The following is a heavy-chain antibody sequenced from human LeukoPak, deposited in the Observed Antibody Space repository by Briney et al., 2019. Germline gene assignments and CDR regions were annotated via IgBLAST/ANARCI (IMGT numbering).Heavy chain of an antibody. Sequence: GGSLRLSCAASGFTFSSYAMSWVRQAPRKGLEWVSTSSDTTYYTDSVKGRFTISRDTSKNTLYLQMNSLEAADTAVYYCARSRGPGNHYFDYWGQGALVTVSS. CDR3: ARSRGPGNHYFDY. V-gene: IGHV3-23*01. J-gene: IGHJ4*02. CDR2: SSDTT. CDR1: GFTFSSYA. D-gene: IGHD4-23*01.